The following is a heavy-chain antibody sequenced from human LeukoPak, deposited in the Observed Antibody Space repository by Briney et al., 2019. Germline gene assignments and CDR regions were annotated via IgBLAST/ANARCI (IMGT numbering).Heavy chain of an antibody. V-gene: IGHV4-34*01. CDR2: INHSGNT. J-gene: IGHJ6*03. D-gene: IGHD1-1*01. Sequence: PSETLSLTCAVYGGSFGGYYWSWIRQPPGKGLEWIGEINHSGNTNYNPSLKSRVTISVDTSKNQFSLKLSSVTAADTAVYFCARVSWFPGTSYYYMDVWGKGTTVTVSS. CDR1: GGSFGGYY. CDR3: ARVSWFPGTSYYYMDV.